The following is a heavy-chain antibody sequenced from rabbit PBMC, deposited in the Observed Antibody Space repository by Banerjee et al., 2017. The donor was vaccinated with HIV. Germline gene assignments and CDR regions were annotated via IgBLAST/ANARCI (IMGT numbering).Heavy chain of an antibody. Sequence: QSLEESGGDLVKPGASLTLTCTASGFDFSSSDYMCWVRQAPGKGLEWIACIYAGSSSGFTYFATWAKGRFTISKTSSTTVTLQVTRLTAADTATYFCARDTSSSFSSYGMDLWGQGTLVTVS. CDR3: ARDTSSSFSSYGMDL. V-gene: IGHV1S40*01. D-gene: IGHD1-1*01. CDR1: GFDFSSSDY. CDR2: IYAGSSSGFT. J-gene: IGHJ6*01.